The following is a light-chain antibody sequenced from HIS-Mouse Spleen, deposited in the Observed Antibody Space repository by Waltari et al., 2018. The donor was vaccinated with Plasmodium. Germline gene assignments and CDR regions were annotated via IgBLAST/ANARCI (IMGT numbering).Light chain of an antibody. V-gene: IGLV1-51*01. CDR2: DNN. Sequence: QSVLTQPPSVSAAPGQKVTISCSGSSSNIGNNYVSWYQQLPGTAPKLLIYDNNKRPSGIPDRFSGSKSGTSATLGSTGLQTGDEADYYCGTWDSSCQVVFGGGTKLTVL. CDR1: SSNIGNNY. CDR3: GTWDSSCQVV. J-gene: IGLJ2*01.